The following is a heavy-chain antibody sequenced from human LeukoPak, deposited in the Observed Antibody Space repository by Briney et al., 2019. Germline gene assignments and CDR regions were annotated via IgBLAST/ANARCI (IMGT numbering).Heavy chain of an antibody. CDR2: ISLDGRTT. J-gene: IGHJ4*02. Sequence: GGSLRLSCVASGFTFSDYWTHWVRQAPGKGLVWVSHISLDGRTTSYAGSVKGRFTISRDNTKNTLFLQMNSLRAEDTAVYYCARDHRIATRPSDYWGQGTLVTVSS. V-gene: IGHV3-74*01. CDR3: ARDHRIATRPSDY. CDR1: GFTFSDYW. D-gene: IGHD6-6*01.